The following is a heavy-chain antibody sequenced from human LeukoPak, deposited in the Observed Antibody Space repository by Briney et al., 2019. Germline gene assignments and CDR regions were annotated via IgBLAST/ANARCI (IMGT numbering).Heavy chain of an antibody. CDR2: ISHDGSNK. D-gene: IGHD2-2*01. CDR3: AKHWSYCSTTSCFFNYYYYYMDV. CDR1: GFTFSSYA. J-gene: IGHJ6*03. V-gene: IGHV3-30-3*02. Sequence: PGGSLRLSCAASGFTFSSYAMHWVRQAPGKGLEWVAVISHDGSNKYYADSVKGRFTISRDNSKSTLYLQMNNLRAEDTAVYYCAKHWSYCSTTSCFFNYYYYYMDVWGKGTTVTVSS.